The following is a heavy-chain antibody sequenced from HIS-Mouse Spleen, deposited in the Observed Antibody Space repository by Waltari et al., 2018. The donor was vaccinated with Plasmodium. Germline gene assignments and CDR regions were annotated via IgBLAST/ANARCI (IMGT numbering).Heavy chain of an antibody. Sequence: EVQLLESGGGLVQPGGSLRLSCAASGFTFSSYAMSWVRQAPGKGVELVLAISGSGGRPYEPDSVKGRFTISRVNSKNTRYLQMNSLRAEDTAVYYCAKASKGTGDLWDYWGQGTLVTVSS. J-gene: IGHJ4*02. V-gene: IGHV3-23*01. CDR2: ISGSGGRP. D-gene: IGHD7-27*01. CDR1: GFTFSSYA. CDR3: AKASKGTGDLWDY.